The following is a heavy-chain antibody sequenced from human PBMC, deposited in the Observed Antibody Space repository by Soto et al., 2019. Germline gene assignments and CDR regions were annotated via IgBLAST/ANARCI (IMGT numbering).Heavy chain of an antibody. V-gene: IGHV4-39*01. Sequence: SETLSLTCTVSGGSISSSSYYWGWIRQPPGKGLEWIGSIYYSGSTYYNPSLKSRVTISVDTSKNQFSLKLSSVTAADTAVYYCARHVSARGPIALHGMDVWGQGTTVTVSS. J-gene: IGHJ6*02. CDR2: IYYSGST. CDR3: ARHVSARGPIALHGMDV. CDR1: GGSISSSSYY. D-gene: IGHD3-10*01.